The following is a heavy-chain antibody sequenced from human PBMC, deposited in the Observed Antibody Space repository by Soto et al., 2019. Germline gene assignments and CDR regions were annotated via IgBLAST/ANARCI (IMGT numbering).Heavy chain of an antibody. Sequence: EVQLVESGGGLVQPGGSLRLSCAASGFTFSSYWMSWVRQAPGKGLEWVANIKQDGSEKYYVDSVKGRFTISRDNAKNSLYLQMNSLRAEDTAVYYCARVGWYPTAYFDYWGQGTLVTVSS. V-gene: IGHV3-7*03. J-gene: IGHJ4*02. CDR2: IKQDGSEK. CDR1: GFTFSSYW. CDR3: ARVGWYPTAYFDY. D-gene: IGHD6-19*01.